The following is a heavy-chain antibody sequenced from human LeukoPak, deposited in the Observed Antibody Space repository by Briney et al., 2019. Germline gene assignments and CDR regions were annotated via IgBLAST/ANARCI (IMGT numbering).Heavy chain of an antibody. J-gene: IGHJ2*01. D-gene: IGHD5/OR15-5a*01. CDR1: GGSISSDC. V-gene: IGHV4-59*01. CDR3: ARVELSTRSFCYFNR. Sequence: SETLSLTCAVSGGSISSDCWSWIRQPPGKGLEWIGYIHYSGSTNYNPSLKSRVTISASKNQFSLRLSSVAAADTAFYYCARVELSTRSFCYFNRGSGGTLVIVSS. CDR2: IHYSGST.